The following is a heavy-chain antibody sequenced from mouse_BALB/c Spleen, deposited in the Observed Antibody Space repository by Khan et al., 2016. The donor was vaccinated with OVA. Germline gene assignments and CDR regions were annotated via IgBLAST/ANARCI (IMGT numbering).Heavy chain of an antibody. CDR2: INRDGYST. J-gene: IGHJ3*01. CDR3: ASHLSGSVAY. V-gene: IGHV5-6*01. Sequence: EVELVESGGDLVRPGGSLKLSCAASGFTFSAYGMSWVRQSPDKRLEWVATINRDGYSTYYPDSLKGRFIISRDNAKNTLYLQMRSLKSEDTAMYYCASHLSGSVAYWGQGTLVTVSA. D-gene: IGHD1-3*01. CDR1: GFTFSAYG.